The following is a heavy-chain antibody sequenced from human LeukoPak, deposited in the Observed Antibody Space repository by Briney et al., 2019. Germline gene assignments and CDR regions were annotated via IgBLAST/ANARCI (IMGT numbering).Heavy chain of an antibody. D-gene: IGHD3-22*01. Sequence: PGGSLRLSCAPSGFTFSSYSMNWVRQAPGKGLGWVSYISSSSSTIYYADSVKGRFTISRDNAKNSLYLQMNSLRAEDTAVYYCARDSSSRTMMFAFDIWGQGTMVTVSS. CDR2: ISSSSSTI. CDR3: ARDSSSRTMMFAFDI. CDR1: GFTFSSYS. J-gene: IGHJ3*02. V-gene: IGHV3-48*04.